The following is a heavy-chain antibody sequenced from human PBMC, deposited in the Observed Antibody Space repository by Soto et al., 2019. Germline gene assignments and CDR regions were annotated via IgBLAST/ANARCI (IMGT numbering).Heavy chain of an antibody. D-gene: IGHD2-15*01. CDR2: IYYSGST. J-gene: IGHJ6*03. CDR1: GGSISSGGYY. V-gene: IGHV4-31*03. CDR3: ARYSDATSDYYYYMDV. Sequence: SETLSLTCTVSGGSISSGGYYWSWIRQHPGKGLEWIGYIYYSGSTYYNPSLKSRVTISVDTSKNQFSLKLSSVTAADTAVYYCARYSDATSDYYYYMDVWGKGTTVTVSS.